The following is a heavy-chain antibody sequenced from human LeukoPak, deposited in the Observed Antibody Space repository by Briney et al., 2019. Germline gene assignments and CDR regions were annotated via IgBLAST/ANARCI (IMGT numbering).Heavy chain of an antibody. J-gene: IGHJ5*02. CDR3: ARQAAYIVVVPGEMWLDP. Sequence: GESLKISCKGSGYSFTSYWIGWVRQMPGKGLEWMGIIYPGDSDTRYSPSFQGQVTITADKSISTAYLQWSSLKASDTAMYYCARQAAYIVVVPGEMWLDPWGQGTLVTVSS. CDR2: IYPGDSDT. V-gene: IGHV5-51*01. CDR1: GYSFTSYW. D-gene: IGHD2-2*01.